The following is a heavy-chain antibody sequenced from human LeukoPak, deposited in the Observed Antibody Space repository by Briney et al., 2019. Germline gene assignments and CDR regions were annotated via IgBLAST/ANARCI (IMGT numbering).Heavy chain of an antibody. V-gene: IGHV4-34*01. Sequence: PSETLSLTCAVYGGSFCGYYWSWIRQPPGKGLEWIGEINHSGSTNYNPSLKSRVTISVDTSKNQFSLKLSSVTAADTAVYYCARVGFGMDVWGQGTTVTVSS. J-gene: IGHJ6*02. CDR3: ARVGFGMDV. CDR2: INHSGST. D-gene: IGHD3-16*01. CDR1: GGSFCGYY.